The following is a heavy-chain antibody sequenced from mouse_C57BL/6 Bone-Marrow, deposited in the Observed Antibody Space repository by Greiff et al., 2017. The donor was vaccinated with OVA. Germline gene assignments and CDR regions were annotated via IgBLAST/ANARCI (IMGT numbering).Heavy chain of an antibody. CDR1: GYTFTSYG. J-gene: IGHJ3*01. D-gene: IGHD1-1*01. CDR3: AITTVVAPSY. V-gene: IGHV1-69*01. CDR2: IDPSDSYT. Sequence: QVQLQQPGAELVMPGASVKLSCKASGYTFTSYGMHWVKQRPGQGLEWIGEIDPSDSYTNYNQKFKGKSTLTVDKSSSTAYMQLSSLTSEDSAVYYGAITTVVAPSYWGQGTLVTVSA.